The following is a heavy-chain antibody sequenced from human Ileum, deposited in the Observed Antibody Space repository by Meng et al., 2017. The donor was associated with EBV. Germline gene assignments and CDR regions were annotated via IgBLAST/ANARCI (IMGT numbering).Heavy chain of an antibody. CDR2: IYYSAST. CDR1: GYSISSTNW. CDR3: ARNVPGTSAYYD. Sequence: QLQLQESGPGLVKPSDTLPLTCAVSGYSISSTNWWGWIRHPPGKGLEWIGYIYYSASTSSNPSLKSRVTMSVDTSKNQFSLNLNSVTAVDTAVYYCARNVPGTSAYYDWGQGTLVTVSS. V-gene: IGHV4-28*01. J-gene: IGHJ4*02. D-gene: IGHD3-22*01.